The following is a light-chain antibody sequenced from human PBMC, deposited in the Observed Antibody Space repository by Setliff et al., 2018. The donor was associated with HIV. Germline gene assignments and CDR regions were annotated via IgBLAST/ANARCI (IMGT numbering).Light chain of an antibody. V-gene: IGKV1-33*01. CDR1: QDIKSL. CDR3: QQYEDLPWA. Sequence: DVQMTQSPSSLSASVGDRVTITCQASQDIKSLLNWYQQKPGKAPKLLIYGASNLEAGVPSRFGGSGSGTTYTFTITSLQSEDVATYYCQQYEDLPWAFGPGTKVDIK. CDR2: GAS. J-gene: IGKJ3*01.